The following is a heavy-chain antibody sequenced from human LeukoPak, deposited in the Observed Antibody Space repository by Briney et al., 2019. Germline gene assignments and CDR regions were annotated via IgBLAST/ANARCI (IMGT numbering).Heavy chain of an antibody. CDR1: GFTFSSYA. CDR3: AKVPLSAGGWYEY. J-gene: IGHJ4*02. V-gene: IGHV3-23*01. Sequence: GGSLRLSCAASGFTFSSYAMSWIRQAPGKGLEWVSVISGSGGSTYYADSVKGRFTISRDNSKNTLYLQMNSLRAEDTAVYYCAKVPLSAGGWYEYWGQGTLVTVSS. CDR2: ISGSGGST. D-gene: IGHD6-19*01.